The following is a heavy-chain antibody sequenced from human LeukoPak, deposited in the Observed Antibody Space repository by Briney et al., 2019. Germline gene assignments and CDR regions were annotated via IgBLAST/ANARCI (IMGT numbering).Heavy chain of an antibody. CDR2: INPNSGGT. J-gene: IGHJ4*02. V-gene: IGHV1-2*02. D-gene: IGHD2-15*01. CDR1: GYTFTGYY. CDR3: ARGGYCSGGSCLVMHFDY. Sequence: GASVKVSCKASGYTFTGYYMHWVRQAPGQGLEWMGWINPNSGGTNYAQKFQGRVTMTRDTSISTAYMELSRLRSDDTAVYYCARGGYCSGGSCLVMHFDYWGQGTLVTVSS.